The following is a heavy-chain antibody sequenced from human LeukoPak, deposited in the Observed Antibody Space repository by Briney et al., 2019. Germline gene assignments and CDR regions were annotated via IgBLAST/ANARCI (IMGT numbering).Heavy chain of an antibody. Sequence: PSQTLSLTCTVSGGSISSDDYYWRWIRQPPGKGLEWIGYIYYSGDTFYDPSLKSRVTMSVDTSKNQFSLMLSSVTAADTAVYYCARGDVETNLDYWGQGTLVTVSS. CDR1: GGSISSDDYY. CDR3: ARGDVETNLDY. CDR2: IYYSGDT. D-gene: IGHD5-24*01. J-gene: IGHJ4*02. V-gene: IGHV4-30-4*08.